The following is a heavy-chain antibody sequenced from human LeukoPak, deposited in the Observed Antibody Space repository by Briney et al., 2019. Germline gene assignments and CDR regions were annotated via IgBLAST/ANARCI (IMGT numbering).Heavy chain of an antibody. CDR2: INSDGSST. J-gene: IGHJ4*02. V-gene: IGHV3-74*01. CDR1: GFTFSSYW. D-gene: IGHD6-19*01. CDR3: ARCSGWAFKN. Sequence: PGGSLRLSCAASGFTFSSYWMHWVRQAPGKGLVWVSRINSDGSSTSYADSVKGRFTISRDNAKNSLYLQMDSLRAEDTAIYYCARCSGWAFKNWGQGNLVTVSS.